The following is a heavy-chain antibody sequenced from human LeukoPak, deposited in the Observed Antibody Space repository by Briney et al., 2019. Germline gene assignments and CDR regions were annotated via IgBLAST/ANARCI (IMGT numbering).Heavy chain of an antibody. CDR1: GYSFTGYY. CDR2: INPNSGGT. Sequence: ASVKVTCKASGYSFTGYYMHWVRQTPGQGLEWMGWINPNSGGTNYAQKFQGRVTMTRDTSVSTAYIELSRLRSDDTAVYYCARDACSGGSCSDAFDIWGQGTMVTVSS. V-gene: IGHV1-2*02. J-gene: IGHJ3*02. CDR3: ARDACSGGSCSDAFDI. D-gene: IGHD2-15*01.